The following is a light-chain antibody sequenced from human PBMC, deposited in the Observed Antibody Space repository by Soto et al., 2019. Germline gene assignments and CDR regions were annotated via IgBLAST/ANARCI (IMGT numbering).Light chain of an antibody. V-gene: IGKV3-15*01. J-gene: IGKJ1*01. CDR1: QSVGHN. Sequence: DIVMTQSPVTLSVSPGDRATLSCRASQSVGHNLARFQQKPGQAPRLLIYGASAGAKGIPDRFSGSGFGTEFNLTISSLQSEDLAVYYCQQYNNWPRTFGQGTKVEMK. CDR2: GAS. CDR3: QQYNNWPRT.